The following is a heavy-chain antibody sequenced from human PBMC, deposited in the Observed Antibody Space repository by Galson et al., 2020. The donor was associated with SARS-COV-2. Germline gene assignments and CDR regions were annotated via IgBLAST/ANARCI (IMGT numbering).Heavy chain of an antibody. CDR3: AKPKGGYDFRSGYPFDY. J-gene: IGHJ4*02. CDR2: ISGSGGST. CDR1: GFTYSSYA. Sequence: GESLKISCEASGFTYSSYAISWVRQAPGKGLEWVSAISGSGGSTYYADSVKGRFTLSRDNSKNTPFLQMSGLRAEDTAVYYCAKPKGGYDFRSGYPFDYWGQGTLVTVSS. V-gene: IGHV3-23*01. D-gene: IGHD3-3*01.